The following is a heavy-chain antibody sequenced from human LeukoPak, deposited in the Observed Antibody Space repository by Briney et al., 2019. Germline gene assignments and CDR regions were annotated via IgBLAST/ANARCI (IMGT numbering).Heavy chain of an antibody. Sequence: PGGSLRLSCAASGFTLSSYAMSWVRQGPGKGLEWVSAISVSGNTYHADSVKGRFTISRDSSKNTLYLQMNSLRAGDAAVYYCAKGGVVVRDYYYYYMDVWGKGTTVTVSS. D-gene: IGHD3-22*01. V-gene: IGHV3-23*01. CDR1: GFTLSSYA. J-gene: IGHJ6*03. CDR3: AKGGVVVRDYYYYYMDV. CDR2: ISVSGNT.